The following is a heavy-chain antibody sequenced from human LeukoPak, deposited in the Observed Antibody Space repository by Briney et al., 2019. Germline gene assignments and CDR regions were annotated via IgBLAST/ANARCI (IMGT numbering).Heavy chain of an antibody. V-gene: IGHV4-61*02. CDR1: GGSISSGSYY. D-gene: IGHD1-7*01. CDR3: ARDAITGTTMGYYYYYMDV. J-gene: IGHJ6*03. Sequence: SETLSLTCTVSGGSISSGSYYWSWIRQPAGKGLEWIGRIYTSGSTNYNPSLKSRVTVLVDTSKNQFSLKLSSVTAADTAVYYCARDAITGTTMGYYYYYMDVWGKGTTVTVSS. CDR2: IYTSGST.